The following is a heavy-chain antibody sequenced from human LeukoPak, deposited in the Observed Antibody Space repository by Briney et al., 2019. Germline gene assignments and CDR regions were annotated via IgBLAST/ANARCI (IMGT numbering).Heavy chain of an antibody. Sequence: SETLSLTCTVSGGSISSSNYYWGWIRHPPGKGLEWIESIYYSGNTYYNPSLKSRVTISVDTSKNQFSLKLTSVTAADTAVYYCAHFKGGSFDFWGQGTMVTVSS. CDR2: IYYSGNT. CDR3: AHFKGGSFDF. J-gene: IGHJ3*01. V-gene: IGHV4-39*01. CDR1: GGSISSSNYY. D-gene: IGHD1-26*01.